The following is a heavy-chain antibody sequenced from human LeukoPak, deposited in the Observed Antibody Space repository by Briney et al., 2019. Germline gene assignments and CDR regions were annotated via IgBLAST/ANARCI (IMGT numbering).Heavy chain of an antibody. J-gene: IGHJ4*01. D-gene: IGHD3-10*01. CDR3: VKDRYDYYWALDF. V-gene: IGHV6-1*01. Sequence: SQTLSLTCAISGDSVSNNIATWNWVRQSPSRGLEWLGRTYYRSRWGNDYAISVKGRITINPDTSRNQFSLQLNSVTPEDTAVYYFVKDRYDYYWALDFLGQGTPVTVSS. CDR1: GDSVSNNIAT. CDR2: TYYRSRWGN.